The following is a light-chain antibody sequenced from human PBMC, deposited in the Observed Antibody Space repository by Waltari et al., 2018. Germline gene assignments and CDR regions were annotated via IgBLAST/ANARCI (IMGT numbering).Light chain of an antibody. CDR1: QNINKW. CDR2: KAS. Sequence: DIQMTQSPSTLSASVRDRFTITCRASQNINKWLAWYQQKPGKAPKLLIYKASTLESGVPSRFSGSGSGTEFTLTISSLQPDDFATYYCQQYNSYSLLTFGGGTKVEIK. J-gene: IGKJ4*01. CDR3: QQYNSYSLLT. V-gene: IGKV1-5*03.